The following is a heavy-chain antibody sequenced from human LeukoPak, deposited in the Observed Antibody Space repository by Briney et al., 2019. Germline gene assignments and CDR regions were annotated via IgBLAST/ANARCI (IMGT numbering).Heavy chain of an antibody. D-gene: IGHD3-9*01. Sequence: PGGSLRLSCAASGFTFDDYAMHWVRQAPGKGLEWVSGISWNSGSIGYADSVKGRFTISRDNAKNSLYLQMNSLRAEDTALYYCATLTRDPFDYWGQGTLVTVSS. CDR2: ISWNSGSI. V-gene: IGHV3-9*01. J-gene: IGHJ4*02. CDR1: GFTFDDYA. CDR3: ATLTRDPFDY.